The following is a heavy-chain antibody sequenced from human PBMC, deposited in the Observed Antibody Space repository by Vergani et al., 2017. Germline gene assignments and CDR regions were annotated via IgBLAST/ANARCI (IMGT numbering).Heavy chain of an antibody. J-gene: IGHJ6*03. V-gene: IGHV1-69*01. CDR3: ARAIVVVPAAIHYYYYYMDV. CDR2: IIPIFGTA. Sequence: QVQLVQSGAEVKKPGSSVKVSCKASGGTFSSYAISWVRQAPGQGLEWMGGIIPIFGTANYAQKFQGRVTITADESTSTAYMELSSLRSEDTAVYYCARAIVVVPAAIHYYYYYMDVWGKGTTVTVS. CDR1: GGTFSSYA. D-gene: IGHD2-2*01.